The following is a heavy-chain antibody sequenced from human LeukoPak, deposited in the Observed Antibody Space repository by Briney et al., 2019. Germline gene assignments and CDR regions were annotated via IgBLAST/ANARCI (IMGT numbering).Heavy chain of an antibody. CDR3: ASRTTLGY. CDR1: GFTVSSYW. CDR2: IKQDGSEK. D-gene: IGHD1-1*01. V-gene: IGHV3-7*01. J-gene: IGHJ4*02. Sequence: GGSLRLSCAASGFTVSSYWMSWVSQARGKGLEWVANIKQDGSEKYYVDSVKGRFTISRDNAKNSLYLQMNSLRAEDTAVYYCASRTTLGYWGQGTLVTVSS.